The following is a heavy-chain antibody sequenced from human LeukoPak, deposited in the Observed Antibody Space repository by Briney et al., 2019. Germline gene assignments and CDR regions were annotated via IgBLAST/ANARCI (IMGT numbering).Heavy chain of an antibody. CDR1: GGSISSFY. D-gene: IGHD6-25*01. CDR3: ASTARLFQH. CDR2: IFHNGDI. J-gene: IGHJ4*02. Sequence: SETLSLTCTVSGGSISSFYWSWIRQSPGKGLECIGYIFHNGDINYNPSLKSRVTITMDQSKNQFSLRLSSVTAADTAVYFCASTARLFQHWGQGALVTVSS. V-gene: IGHV4-59*08.